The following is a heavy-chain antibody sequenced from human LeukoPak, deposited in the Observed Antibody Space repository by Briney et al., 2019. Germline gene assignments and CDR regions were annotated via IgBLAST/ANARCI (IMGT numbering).Heavy chain of an antibody. D-gene: IGHD2-2*01. V-gene: IGHV3-30*03. CDR1: EFTLSAYG. CDR2: ISYDGSNK. J-gene: IGHJ1*01. Sequence: GGSLRLSCAASEFTLSAYGMHWVRQAPGKGLEWVAVISYDGSNKYYADSVKGRFTISRDNSKNTLYLQMNSLRAEDTAVYYCARAPKQRYCSSTSCSKTWYFQHWGQGTLVTVSS. CDR3: ARAPKQRYCSSTSCSKTWYFQH.